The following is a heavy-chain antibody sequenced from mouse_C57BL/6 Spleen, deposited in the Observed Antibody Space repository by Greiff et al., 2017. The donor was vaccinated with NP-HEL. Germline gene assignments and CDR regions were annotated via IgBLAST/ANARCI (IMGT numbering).Heavy chain of an antibody. J-gene: IGHJ3*01. CDR2: IHPSDSDT. CDR1: GYPFPSYW. D-gene: IGHD1-1*01. Sequence: QVQLQQPGAELVKPGASVKVSCKASGYPFPSYWMHWVQQRPGQGLEWIGRIHPSDSDTNYTQKFKGKATLTVDNSSSTAYMQLSSLTSEDSAVYYCATYYYGSSYEAYWGQGTLVTVSA. CDR3: ATYYYGSSYEAY. V-gene: IGHV1-74*01.